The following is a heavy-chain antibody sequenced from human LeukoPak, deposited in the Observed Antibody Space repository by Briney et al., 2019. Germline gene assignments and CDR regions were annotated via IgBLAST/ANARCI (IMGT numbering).Heavy chain of an antibody. CDR2: INPNSGGT. Sequence: ASVKVSCKASGYTFTGYYMHWVRQAPGQGLEWMGWINPNSGGTNYAQKFQGRVTMTRDTSISTAYMELSRLGSDDTAVYYCARKGGYYDSSGYALDYWGQGTLVTVSS. J-gene: IGHJ4*02. V-gene: IGHV1-2*02. D-gene: IGHD3-22*01. CDR1: GYTFTGYY. CDR3: ARKGGYYDSSGYALDY.